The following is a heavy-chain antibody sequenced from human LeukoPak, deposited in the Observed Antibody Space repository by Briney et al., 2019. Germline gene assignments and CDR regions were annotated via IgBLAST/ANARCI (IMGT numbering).Heavy chain of an antibody. V-gene: IGHV1-2*02. Sequence: ASVKVSCKASGYTFTGYYMHWVRQAPGQGLGWMGWINPNSGGTNYAQKFQGRVTMTRDTSISTAYMELSRLRSDDTAVYYCAREGGSPIAAAGPHYYYYYYMDVWGKGTTVTVSS. J-gene: IGHJ6*03. CDR2: INPNSGGT. CDR3: AREGGSPIAAAGPHYYYYYYMDV. CDR1: GYTFTGYY. D-gene: IGHD6-13*01.